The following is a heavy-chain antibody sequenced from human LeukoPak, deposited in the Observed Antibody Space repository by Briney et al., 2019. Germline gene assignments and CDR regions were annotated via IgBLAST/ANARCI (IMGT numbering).Heavy chain of an antibody. CDR2: IYYSGST. D-gene: IGHD4-17*01. CDR1: GGSISSSSYY. Sequence: PSETLSLTCTVSGGSISSSSYYWGWIRQPPGKGLEWIGSIYYSGSTYYNPSLRSRVTISVDTSKNQVSLKLSSVTAADTAVYYCATTVSRYYGMDVWGQGTTVTVSS. J-gene: IGHJ6*02. V-gene: IGHV4-39*01. CDR3: ATTVSRYYGMDV.